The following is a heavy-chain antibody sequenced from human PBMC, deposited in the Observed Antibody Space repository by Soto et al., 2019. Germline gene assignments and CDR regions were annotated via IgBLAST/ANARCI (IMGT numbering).Heavy chain of an antibody. CDR3: ARGLLDLNYYDSSGYALDY. J-gene: IGHJ4*02. CDR1: GGSFSGYY. CDR2: INHSGST. Sequence: SETLSLTCAVYGGSFSGYYWSWIRQPPGKGLEWIGEINHSGSTNYNPSLKSRVTISVDTSKNQFSLKLSSVTAADTAVYYCARGLLDLNYYDSSGYALDYWGQGTMVTVSS. V-gene: IGHV4-34*01. D-gene: IGHD3-22*01.